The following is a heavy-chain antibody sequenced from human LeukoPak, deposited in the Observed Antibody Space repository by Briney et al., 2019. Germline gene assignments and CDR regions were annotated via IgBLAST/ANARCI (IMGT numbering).Heavy chain of an antibody. CDR2: IYYSGST. V-gene: IGHV4-59*01. CDR1: GGSISSYY. Sequence: SETLSLTCTVSGGSISSYYRSWIRQPPGKGLEWIGYIYYSGSTNYNPSLKSRVTISVDTSKNQFSLKLSSVTAADTAVYYCARDLNYYFDYWGQGTLVTVSS. D-gene: IGHD1-1*01. CDR3: ARDLNYYFDY. J-gene: IGHJ4*02.